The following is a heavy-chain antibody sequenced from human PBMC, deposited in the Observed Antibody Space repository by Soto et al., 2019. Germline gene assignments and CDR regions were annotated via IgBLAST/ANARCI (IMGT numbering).Heavy chain of an antibody. Sequence: PGGSLRLSCAASGFTFDDYAMHWVRQAPGKGLEWVSGISWNSGSTIYYADSVKGRFTISRDNAKNSLYLQMNSLRAEDTAVYYCARVGGGCSSTSCPINYYYYMDVWGKGTTVTVSS. CDR2: ISWNSGSTI. D-gene: IGHD2-2*01. V-gene: IGHV3-9*01. CDR1: GFTFDDYA. CDR3: ARVGGGCSSTSCPINYYYYMDV. J-gene: IGHJ6*03.